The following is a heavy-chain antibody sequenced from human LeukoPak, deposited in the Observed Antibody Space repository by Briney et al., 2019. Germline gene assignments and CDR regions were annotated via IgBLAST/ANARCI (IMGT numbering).Heavy chain of an antibody. V-gene: IGHV4-39*07. J-gene: IGHJ6*03. Sequence: SETLSLTCTVSGGSISSSSYYWGWIRQPPGKGLEWIGSIYYSGSTYYNPSLKSRVTISVDTSKNQFSLKLSSVTAADTAVYYCARDELEYYMDVWGKGTTVTVSS. CDR2: IYYSGST. CDR3: ARDELEYYMDV. CDR1: GGSISSSSYY. D-gene: IGHD3-3*01.